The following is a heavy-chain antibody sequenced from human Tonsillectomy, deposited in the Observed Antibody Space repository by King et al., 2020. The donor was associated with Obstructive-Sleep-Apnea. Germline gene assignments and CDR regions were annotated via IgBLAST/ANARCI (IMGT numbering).Heavy chain of an antibody. CDR1: GGSISSYY. D-gene: IGHD6-19*01. CDR2: IYYSGST. V-gene: IGHV4-59*01. CDR3: ARASVGIAVAGGDAFDI. J-gene: IGHJ3*02. Sequence: VQLQESGPGLVKPSETLSLTCTVSGGSISSYYWSWIRQPPGKGLEWIGYIYYSGSTNYNPSLKSRVTISVDTSRNQFSLKLSSVTAADTAVYYCARASVGIAVAGGDAFDIWGQGTMVTVSS.